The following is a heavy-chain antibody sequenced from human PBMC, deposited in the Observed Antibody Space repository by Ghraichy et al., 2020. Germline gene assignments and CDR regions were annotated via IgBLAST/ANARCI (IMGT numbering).Heavy chain of an antibody. CDR2: INHSGST. CDR1: GGSFSGYY. J-gene: IGHJ6*02. V-gene: IGHV4-34*01. Sequence: SETLSLTCAVYGGSFSGYYWSWIRQPPGKGLEWIGEINHSGSTNYNPSLKSRVTISVDTSKNQFSLKLSSVTAADTAVYYCARGWGSYGYYYYGMDVWGQGTTVTVSS. CDR3: ARGWGSYGYYYYGMDV. D-gene: IGHD6-6*01.